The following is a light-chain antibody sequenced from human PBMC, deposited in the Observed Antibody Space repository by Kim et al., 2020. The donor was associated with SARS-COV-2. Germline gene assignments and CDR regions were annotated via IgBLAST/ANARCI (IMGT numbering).Light chain of an antibody. Sequence: ASLGERLTSTGRAGQSINTWMAWYQHKPVKAPTLLIYMAATIEDGAPSRFSGGGSGTEFTLTISGLQTDDFATYYCQKYTSYPLTFAGGTKVDIK. CDR3: QKYTSYPLT. CDR1: QSINTW. V-gene: IGKV1-5*03. J-gene: IGKJ4*01. CDR2: MAA.